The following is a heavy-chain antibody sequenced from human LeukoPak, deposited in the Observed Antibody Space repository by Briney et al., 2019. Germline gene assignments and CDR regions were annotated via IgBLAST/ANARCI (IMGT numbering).Heavy chain of an antibody. J-gene: IGHJ4*02. V-gene: IGHV3-23*01. CDR2: ISGSGGST. D-gene: IGHD3-22*01. Sequence: GGSLRLSCAASGFTFSSYGMSWVRQAPGKGLEWVSAISGSGGSTYYADSVKGRFTISRDNSKNTLYLQMSSLRSEDTAVYYCVTVQKQDYDTRPYYDHWGQGTLVTVSS. CDR1: GFTFSSYG. CDR3: VTVQKQDYDTRPYYDH.